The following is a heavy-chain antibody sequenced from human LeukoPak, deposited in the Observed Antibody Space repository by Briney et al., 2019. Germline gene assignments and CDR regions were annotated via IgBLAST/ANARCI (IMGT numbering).Heavy chain of an antibody. CDR3: ARQGSYGDHSDY. Sequence: SETLSLTCTVSGGSTSSYYWSWIRQPPGKGLEWIGYIYYSGSTNYNPSLKSRVTISVDTSKNQFSLKLSSVTAADTAVYYCARQGSYGDHSDYWGQGTLVTVSS. CDR1: GGSTSSYY. CDR2: IYYSGST. V-gene: IGHV4-59*08. J-gene: IGHJ4*02. D-gene: IGHD5-18*01.